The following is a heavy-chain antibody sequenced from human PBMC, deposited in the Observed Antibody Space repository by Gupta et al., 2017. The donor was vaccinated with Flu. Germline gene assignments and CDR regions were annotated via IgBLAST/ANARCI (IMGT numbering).Heavy chain of an antibody. CDR2: ISGSGGST. CDR1: GFTFSSYA. V-gene: IGHV3-23*01. Sequence: RLSCAASGFTFSSYAMSWVRQAPGKGLEWVSAISGSGGSTYYADSVKGRFTISRDNSKNTLYLQMNSLRAEDTAVYYCAKSYSSGWYDRGWGDYWGQGTLVTVSS. J-gene: IGHJ4*02. D-gene: IGHD6-19*01. CDR3: AKSYSSGWYDRGWGDY.